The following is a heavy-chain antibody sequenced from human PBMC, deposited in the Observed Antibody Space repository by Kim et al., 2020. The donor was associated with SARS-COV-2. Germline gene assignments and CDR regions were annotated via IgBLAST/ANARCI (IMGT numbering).Heavy chain of an antibody. CDR2: IIPIFGTA. V-gene: IGHV1-69*13. Sequence: SVKVSCKASGGTFSSYAISWVRQAPGQGLEWMGGIIPIFGTANYAQKFQGRVTITADESTSTAYMELSSLRSEDTAVYYCARYRSTITMIVVVTQGGMDVWGQGTTVTVSS. CDR1: GGTFSSYA. CDR3: ARYRSTITMIVVVTQGGMDV. J-gene: IGHJ6*02. D-gene: IGHD3-22*01.